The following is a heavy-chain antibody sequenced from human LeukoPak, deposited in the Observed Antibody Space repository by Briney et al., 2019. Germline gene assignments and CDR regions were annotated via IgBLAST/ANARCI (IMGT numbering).Heavy chain of an antibody. Sequence: PGGSLRLSCAASGFNFRKYWMQWVRQVPGKGLVWVSEINPDGDYSGHSNSVRGRFTISRDNAKNTLYLQMTSLSAEDTAVYYCASSLGDWGQGTLVSVSS. CDR1: GFNFRKYW. J-gene: IGHJ4*01. CDR2: INPDGDYS. D-gene: IGHD3-16*01. V-gene: IGHV3-74*01. CDR3: ASSLGD.